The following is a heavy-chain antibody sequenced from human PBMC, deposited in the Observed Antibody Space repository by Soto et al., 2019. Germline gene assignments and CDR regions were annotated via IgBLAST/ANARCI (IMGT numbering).Heavy chain of an antibody. J-gene: IGHJ4*02. CDR2: ISYDEIDK. V-gene: IGHV3-30*04. Sequence: GGSLRLSCAASGFTFSNYTMHWVRQAPGKGLEWVALISYDEIDKYFADAVKGRFTISRDNSKNTLYLQMDSLRAEDTAVYYCAGRSGSSDYWGRGTLVTVSS. D-gene: IGHD3-10*01. CDR3: AGRSGSSDY. CDR1: GFTFSNYT.